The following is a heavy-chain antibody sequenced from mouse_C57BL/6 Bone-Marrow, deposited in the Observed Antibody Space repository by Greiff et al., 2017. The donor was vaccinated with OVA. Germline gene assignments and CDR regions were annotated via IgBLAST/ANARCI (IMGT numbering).Heavy chain of an antibody. V-gene: IGHV5-4*01. CDR3: ARGALLLRYVFDY. J-gene: IGHJ2*01. CDR2: ISDGGSYT. D-gene: IGHD1-1*01. Sequence: EVQGVESGGGLVKPGGSLKLSCAASGFTFSSYAMSWVRQTPEKRLEWVATISDGGSYTYYPDNVKGRFTISRDNAKNNLYLQMSHLKSEDTAMYYCARGALLLRYVFDYWGQGTTLTVSS. CDR1: GFTFSSYA.